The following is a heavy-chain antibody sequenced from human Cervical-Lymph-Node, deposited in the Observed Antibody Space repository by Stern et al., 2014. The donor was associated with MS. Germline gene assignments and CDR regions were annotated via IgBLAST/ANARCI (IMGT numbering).Heavy chain of an antibody. CDR2: LLRNGGNI. Sequence: EVQLVESGGHSVQPGRSLRLSCAASGFTIDDYAMHWVRQASGTGLEWVSGLLRNGGNIGYADSVKGRFTISRDDAKNSLYLQMNSLRPEDTALYYCVRDKGVISAAFGYWGQGTLVTVSS. CDR3: VRDKGVISAAFGY. D-gene: IGHD3-3*01. CDR1: GFTIDDYA. J-gene: IGHJ4*02. V-gene: IGHV3-9*01.